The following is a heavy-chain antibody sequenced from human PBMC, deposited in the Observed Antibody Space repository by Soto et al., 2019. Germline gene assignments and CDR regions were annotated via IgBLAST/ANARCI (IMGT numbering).Heavy chain of an antibody. CDR2: IITFVGTS. J-gene: IGHJ6*02. V-gene: IGHV1-69*01. Sequence: QVQLVQSGAEVKKPGSSVKVSCEASGGTFSSYPINWVRQAPGQGLEWMGGIITFVGTSNYAQKFQGRVTITADDSTSTAYMELRSLRSEDTAVYYCARVGHITNYGMAVWGQGNTVTVSS. CDR3: ARVGHITNYGMAV. CDR1: GGTFSSYP. D-gene: IGHD1-26*01.